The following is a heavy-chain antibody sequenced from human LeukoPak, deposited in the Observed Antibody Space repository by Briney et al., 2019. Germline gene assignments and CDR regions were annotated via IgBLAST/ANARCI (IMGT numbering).Heavy chain of an antibody. Sequence: SETLSLTRAVYGGSFSGYHWSWIRQPPGKGLEWIGEINHYESTNYNPSLKSRATISVDTSKNQFSLKLSSVTAADTAVYYCARENYYGAGTFYSHHGMDVWGQGTTVTVSS. CDR3: ARENYYGAGTFYSHHGMDV. J-gene: IGHJ6*02. D-gene: IGHD3-10*01. V-gene: IGHV4-34*01. CDR2: INHYEST. CDR1: GGSFSGYH.